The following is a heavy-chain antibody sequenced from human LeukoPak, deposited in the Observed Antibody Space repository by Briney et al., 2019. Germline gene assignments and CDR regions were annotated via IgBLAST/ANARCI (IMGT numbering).Heavy chain of an antibody. Sequence: SETLSLTCAVYGGSSSGYYWSWIRQPPGKGLEWIGEINHSGSTNYNPSLKSRVTISVDTSKNQFSLKLSSVTAADTAVYYCARAYSSSWIDYWGQGTLVTVSS. CDR2: INHSGST. J-gene: IGHJ4*02. V-gene: IGHV4-34*01. D-gene: IGHD6-13*01. CDR1: GGSSSGYY. CDR3: ARAYSSSWIDY.